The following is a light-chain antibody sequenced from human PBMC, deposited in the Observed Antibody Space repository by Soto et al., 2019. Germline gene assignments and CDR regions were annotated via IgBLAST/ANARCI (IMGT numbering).Light chain of an antibody. J-gene: IGLJ3*02. V-gene: IGLV1-44*01. CDR3: AAWDDSLNGVV. Sequence: QSALTQAPSMSGTPGQTVIISCSGSYSNIGSNAVAWYRQVPGSAPKLLIYANNQRPSGVPDRFSGSKSGASASLAIRSLQSEDETDFYCAAWDDSLNGVVFGGGTKLTVL. CDR2: ANN. CDR1: YSNIGSNA.